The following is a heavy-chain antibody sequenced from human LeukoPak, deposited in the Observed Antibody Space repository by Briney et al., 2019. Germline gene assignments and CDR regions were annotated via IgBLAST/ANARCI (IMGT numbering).Heavy chain of an antibody. CDR2: FDPEDGET. V-gene: IGHV1-24*01. J-gene: IGHJ4*02. D-gene: IGHD2-2*01. CDR1: GYTLTELP. CDR3: ATTDIVVVPAAMDLDY. Sequence: ASVKVSCKVSGYTLTELPMHWVRQAPGKGLEWMGGFDPEDGETIYAQKFQGRVTMTEDTSTDTAYMELNSLRSEDTAVYYCATTDIVVVPAAMDLDYWGQGTLVTVSS.